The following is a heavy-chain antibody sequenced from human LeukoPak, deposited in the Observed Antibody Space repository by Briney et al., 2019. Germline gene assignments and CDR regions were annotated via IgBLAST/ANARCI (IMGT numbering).Heavy chain of an antibody. D-gene: IGHD1-1*01. J-gene: IGHJ6*03. CDR3: ARERGNWNGDYYMDV. V-gene: IGHV4-34*01. CDR2: INHSGST. Sequence: SETLSLTCAVYGGSFSGYYWSWIRQPPGKGLEWIGEINHSGSTNYNPSLKSRVTISVDTSKNQFSLKLSSVTAADTAVYYCARERGNWNGDYYMDVWGKGTTVTVSS. CDR1: GGSFSGYY.